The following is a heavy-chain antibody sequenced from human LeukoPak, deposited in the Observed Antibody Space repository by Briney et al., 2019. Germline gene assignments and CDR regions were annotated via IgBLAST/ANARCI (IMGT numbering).Heavy chain of an antibody. V-gene: IGHV3-74*01. CDR3: AKNEGQQLSRSWFDP. CDR2: INSDGGAT. CDR1: GFTFSSYW. J-gene: IGHJ5*02. Sequence: GGSLRLSCAASGFTFSSYWVHWVRQAPGKGLVWVSRINSDGGATNYAGSVKGRFTISRDNAKNTVYLQMNSLRAEDTAVYYCAKNEGQQLSRSWFDPWGQGTLVTVSS. D-gene: IGHD6-13*01.